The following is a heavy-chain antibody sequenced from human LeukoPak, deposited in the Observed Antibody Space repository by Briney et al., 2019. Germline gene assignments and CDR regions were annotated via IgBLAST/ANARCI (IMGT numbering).Heavy chain of an antibody. V-gene: IGHV3-23*01. Sequence: GGSLRLSCAASGLTVSAYAMAWVRQAPGKGLEWVSTIYDDNTYYADSVKGRFTISRDNSKNTLYLQMNSLRAEDTAVYYCAKPIVGATWDYWGQGTLVTVSS. CDR1: GLTVSAYA. CDR2: IYDDNT. D-gene: IGHD1-26*01. J-gene: IGHJ4*02. CDR3: AKPIVGATWDY.